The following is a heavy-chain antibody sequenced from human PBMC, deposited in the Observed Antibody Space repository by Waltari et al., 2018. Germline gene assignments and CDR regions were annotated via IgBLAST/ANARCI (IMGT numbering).Heavy chain of an antibody. CDR2: INPNSGNT. CDR1: LYLFNSYD. J-gene: IGHJ4*02. Sequence: QVYLVQSGAEVKKPGASVKVSCKAPLYLFNSYDINWVRQATGQGLEWMGWINPNSGNTGYAQKFQDRITITRNTSISTAYMELTSLRSEDTAVYYCVRGEPYSRDFWGQGTLVTVSS. V-gene: IGHV1-8*03. D-gene: IGHD4-4*01. CDR3: VRGEPYSRDF.